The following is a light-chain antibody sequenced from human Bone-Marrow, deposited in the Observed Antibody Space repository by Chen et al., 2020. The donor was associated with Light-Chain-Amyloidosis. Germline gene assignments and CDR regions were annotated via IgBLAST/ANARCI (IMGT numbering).Light chain of an antibody. Sequence: SYELTQPPSVSVSPGQTARITCSGDDLPTKYAYWYQQKPGQAPALVIHRDTERPSGISDRFSGSSSGTTATLTISGVQAEDEADYHCQSADSSGTYEVIFGGGTKLTVL. CDR2: RDT. CDR3: QSADSSGTYEVI. CDR1: DLPTKY. J-gene: IGLJ2*01. V-gene: IGLV3-25*03.